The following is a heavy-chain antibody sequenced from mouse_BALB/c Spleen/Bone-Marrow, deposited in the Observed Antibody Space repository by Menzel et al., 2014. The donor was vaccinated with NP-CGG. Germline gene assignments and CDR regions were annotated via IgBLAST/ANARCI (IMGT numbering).Heavy chain of an antibody. J-gene: IGHJ2*01. CDR3: TRGGNWEDFDY. Sequence: EVKLMESGGGLVQPGGSRKLSCAASGFTFSSFGMHWVRPAPERGLEWVAYISSGSSTIFYADTVKGRFTISRDNPKNTLFLQMTSLRSEDTAMYYCTRGGNWEDFDYWGQGTTLTVSS. V-gene: IGHV5-17*02. D-gene: IGHD4-1*01. CDR1: GFTFSSFG. CDR2: ISSGSSTI.